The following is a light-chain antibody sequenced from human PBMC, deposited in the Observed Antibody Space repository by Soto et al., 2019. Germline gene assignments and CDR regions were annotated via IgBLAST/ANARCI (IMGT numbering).Light chain of an antibody. Sequence: DIQMTQSPSTLSASVGDRVTITFRASQSITNRLAWYQQKPGKAPKVLIYDASNLQSGVPSRFSGSGLGTEFILTISSLQPDDFATYSCQHYGGLWTFGQGTKVDIK. CDR1: QSITNR. J-gene: IGKJ1*01. CDR3: QHYGGLWT. CDR2: DAS. V-gene: IGKV1-5*01.